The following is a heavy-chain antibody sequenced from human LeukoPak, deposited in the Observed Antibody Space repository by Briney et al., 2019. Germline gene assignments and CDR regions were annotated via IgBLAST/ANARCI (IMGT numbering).Heavy chain of an antibody. CDR1: GGTFSSYA. CDR3: ARGRVVIRFCGMDV. V-gene: IGHV1-69*13. Sequence: SVKVSCKASGGTFSSYAISWVRQAPGQGLEWMGGIIPIFGTANYAQKFQGRVTITADESTSTAYVELSSLRSEDTAVYYCARGRVVIRFCGMDVWGQGTTVTVSS. D-gene: IGHD3-3*01. J-gene: IGHJ6*02. CDR2: IIPIFGTA.